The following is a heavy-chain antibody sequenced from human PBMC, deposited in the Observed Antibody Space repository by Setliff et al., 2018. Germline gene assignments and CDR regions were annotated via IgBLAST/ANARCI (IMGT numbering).Heavy chain of an antibody. CDR2: INTNTGNP. CDR3: ASGSRYGTSVYRGDYDLDV. V-gene: IGHV7-4-1*02. D-gene: IGHD5-12*01. CDR1: GYTFSSYA. Sequence: ASVKVSCKASGYTFSSYAIIWMRQAPGQGLEWMGWINTNTGNPSYAQGFTGRVVFSLVTSVSTAYLQFSSLKAEDTAIYYCASGSRYGTSVYRGDYDLDVWGKGTTVTVSS. J-gene: IGHJ6*04.